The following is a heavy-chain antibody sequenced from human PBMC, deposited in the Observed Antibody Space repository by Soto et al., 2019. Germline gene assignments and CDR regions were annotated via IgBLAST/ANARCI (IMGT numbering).Heavy chain of an antibody. J-gene: IGHJ5*02. V-gene: IGHV4-39*01. CDR2: IHYSGST. Sequence: SETLSLTCTVSGGSISSSSYYWGWIRQPPGKGLEWIGSIHYSGSTYYNPSLKSRVTMSVDTSNNQFSLKLSSVTAADTAVYYCARQASGYYYGWFDPSGQGTLVTVSS. D-gene: IGHD3-22*01. CDR1: GGSISSSSYY. CDR3: ARQASGYYYGWFDP.